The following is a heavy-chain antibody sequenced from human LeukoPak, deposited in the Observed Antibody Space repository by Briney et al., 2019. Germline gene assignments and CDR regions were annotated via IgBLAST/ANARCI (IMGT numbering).Heavy chain of an antibody. CDR1: GGSFSGYY. J-gene: IGHJ4*02. V-gene: IGHV4-34*01. CDR3: ARREAVTTRIGY. CDR2: INHSGST. D-gene: IGHD4-11*01. Sequence: PSETLSLTCAVYGGSFSGYYWSWIRQPPGKGLEWIGEINHSGSTNYNPSLKSRVTISVDMSKNQFSLKLSSVTAADTAVYYCARREAVTTRIGYWGQGTLVTVSS.